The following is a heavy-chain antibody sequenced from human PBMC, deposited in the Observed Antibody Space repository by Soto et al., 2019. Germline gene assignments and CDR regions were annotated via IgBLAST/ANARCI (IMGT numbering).Heavy chain of an antibody. D-gene: IGHD4-4*01. Sequence: GGSLRLSCAASGFTFSSYGMHWVRQAPGKGLEWVAVISYDGSNKYYADSVKGRFTISRDNSKNTLYPQMNSLRAEDTAVYYCAKEGNYVVDYWGQGTLVTVSS. CDR2: ISYDGSNK. CDR1: GFTFSSYG. V-gene: IGHV3-30*18. J-gene: IGHJ4*02. CDR3: AKEGNYVVDY.